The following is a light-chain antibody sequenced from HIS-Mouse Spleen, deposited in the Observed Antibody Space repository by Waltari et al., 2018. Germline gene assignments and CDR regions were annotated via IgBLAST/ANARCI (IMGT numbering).Light chain of an antibody. J-gene: IGLJ2*01. V-gene: IGLV2-11*01. CDR2: DVS. Sequence: QSALTQPRSVSGSPGQSVTIPCTGTSSDVGGYNYVPWYQPHPGKAPNLMIYDVSKRPSGVPDRFSGSKSGNTASLTISGLQAEDEADYYCCSYAGSYTFVFGGGTKLTVL. CDR3: CSYAGSYTFV. CDR1: SSDVGGYNY.